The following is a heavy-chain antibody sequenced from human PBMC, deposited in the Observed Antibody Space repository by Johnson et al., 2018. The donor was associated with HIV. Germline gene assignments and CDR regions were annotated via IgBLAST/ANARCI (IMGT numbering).Heavy chain of an antibody. CDR1: GFTFSNAW. CDR2: IRYDGSRT. Sequence: QVQLVESGGGLVQPGGSLRLSCAASGFTFSNAWMSWVRQAPGKGLEWVAFIRYDGSRTNYADSVKGRFPISRDKAKNTLHLQMNSLRAEDTAVYYCARDRRLADAFDIWGQGTMVTVSS. V-gene: IGHV3-30*02. CDR3: ARDRRLADAFDI. J-gene: IGHJ3*02.